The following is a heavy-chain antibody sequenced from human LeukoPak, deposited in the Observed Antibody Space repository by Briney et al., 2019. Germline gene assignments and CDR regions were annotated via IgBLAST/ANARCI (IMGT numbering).Heavy chain of an antibody. D-gene: IGHD6-6*01. CDR3: ARDPGGYSSSSGRDY. CDR1: GFTFTDYG. V-gene: IGHV3-21*01. Sequence: PGGSLPLSLLASGFTFTDYGMNGVRRAPGRGRNGFSTISSTSGHIYYADSVRGRFTISRDNAENSLYLQMNSLRAEDTAVYYCARDPGGYSSSSGRDYWGQGTLVTVSS. J-gene: IGHJ4*02. CDR2: ISSTSGHI.